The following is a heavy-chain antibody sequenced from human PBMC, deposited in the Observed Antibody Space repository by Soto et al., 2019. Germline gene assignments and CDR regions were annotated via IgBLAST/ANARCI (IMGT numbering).Heavy chain of an antibody. CDR3: VSGYCSGGSCYSSPGNY. V-gene: IGHV3-72*01. CDR2: IRNKANSYTT. J-gene: IGHJ4*02. CDR1: GFTFSDHY. Sequence: EVQLVESGGGLVQPGGSLRLSCTASGFTFSDHYIDWVRQAPGKGLEWVGRIRNKANSYTTDYAASVKGSFTISRDDSKNSVYLQMNSLKTEGTAVYYCVSGYCSGGSCYSSPGNYWGQGTPVTVSS. D-gene: IGHD2-15*01.